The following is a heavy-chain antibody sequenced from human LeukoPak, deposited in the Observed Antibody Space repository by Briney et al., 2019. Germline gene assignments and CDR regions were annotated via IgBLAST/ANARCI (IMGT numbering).Heavy chain of an antibody. J-gene: IGHJ4*02. Sequence: SQTLSLTCTVSGGSISSGRYYWSWIRQPAGKGLEWIGRIYTSGSTNYNPSLKSRVTISVDTSKNQFSLKLSSVTAADTAVYYCAREGGGYCGGDCYSYYFDYWGQGTLVTVSS. CDR2: IYTSGST. CDR1: GGSISSGRYY. D-gene: IGHD2-21*02. CDR3: AREGGGYCGGDCYSYYFDY. V-gene: IGHV4-61*02.